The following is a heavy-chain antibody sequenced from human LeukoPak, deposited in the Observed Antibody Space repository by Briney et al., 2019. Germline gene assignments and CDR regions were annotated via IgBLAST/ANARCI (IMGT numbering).Heavy chain of an antibody. Sequence: SETLSLTCTVSGGSISSGGYYWSWIRQHPGKGLEWIGYIYYSGSTYYNPSLKSRVTISVDTSKNQFSLKLSSVTAADTAVYYCARGEYSGHNMDSAFDIWGQGTMVTVSS. D-gene: IGHD5-12*01. CDR3: ARGEYSGHNMDSAFDI. V-gene: IGHV4-31*03. CDR1: GGSISSGGYY. CDR2: IYYSGST. J-gene: IGHJ3*02.